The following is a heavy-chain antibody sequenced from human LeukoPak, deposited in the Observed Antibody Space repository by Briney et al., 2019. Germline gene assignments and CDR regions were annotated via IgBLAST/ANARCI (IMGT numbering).Heavy chain of an antibody. J-gene: IGHJ5*02. Sequence: SETLSLTCAVYGGSFSGYYWSWIRQPPGKGLEWIGEINHSGSTNYNPSLKSRVTISADTSKNQFSLRLRSVTAADTAVYYCARGDLKSDWFDPWGQGTLVIVST. CDR2: INHSGST. CDR3: ARGDLKSDWFDP. CDR1: GGSFSGYY. D-gene: IGHD3-3*01. V-gene: IGHV4-34*01.